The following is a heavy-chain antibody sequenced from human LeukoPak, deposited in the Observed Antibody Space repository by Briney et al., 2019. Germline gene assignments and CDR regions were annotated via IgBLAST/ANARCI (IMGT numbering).Heavy chain of an antibody. J-gene: IGHJ4*02. V-gene: IGHV3-23*01. D-gene: IGHD2-15*01. CDR3: ARGRIYFDY. CDR2: ISDSGGST. CDR1: GLTFTTYA. Sequence: QPGGSLRLSCAASGLTFTTYAMSWVRQAPGKGLEWVSAISDSGGSTYYADSVKGRFTISRDNAKNSLYLQMNSLRAEDTAVYYCARGRIYFDYWGQGTLVTVSS.